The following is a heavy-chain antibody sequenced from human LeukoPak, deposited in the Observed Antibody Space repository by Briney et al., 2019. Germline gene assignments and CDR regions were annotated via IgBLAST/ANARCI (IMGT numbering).Heavy chain of an antibody. D-gene: IGHD1-26*01. CDR2: FNSDGSST. Sequence: PGGSLGLSCAASGFTFSSYWMHWVRQAPGKGLVWVSRFNSDGSSTSHADSVKGRFTISRDNAKNTLYLQMNSLRAEGTAVYYCAKVGIVGASLMHWGQGTLVTVSS. CDR1: GFTFSSYW. J-gene: IGHJ4*02. V-gene: IGHV3-74*01. CDR3: AKVGIVGASLMH.